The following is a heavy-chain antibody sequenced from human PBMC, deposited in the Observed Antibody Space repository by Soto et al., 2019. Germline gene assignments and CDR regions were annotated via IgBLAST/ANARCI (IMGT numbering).Heavy chain of an antibody. CDR3: TRENIENSDGLYDAFDI. CDR2: MNPKSGGA. Sequence: ASVKVSCKTSGYTFTDYCTHWVRQAPGQGLEWMGWMNPKSGGAYFAQKFQGRVTLTRDTSIGTAYIEVNSLTSDDTAVYFCTRENIENSDGLYDAFDIWGQGTTVTVPS. D-gene: IGHD5-18*01. J-gene: IGHJ3*02. CDR1: GYTFTDYC. V-gene: IGHV1-2*02.